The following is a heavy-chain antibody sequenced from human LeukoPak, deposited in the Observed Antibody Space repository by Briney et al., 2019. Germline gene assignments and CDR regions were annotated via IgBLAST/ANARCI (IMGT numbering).Heavy chain of an antibody. D-gene: IGHD3-22*01. CDR3: ARAPGYYDSSDYYLY. V-gene: IGHV1-18*01. J-gene: IGHJ4*02. CDR1: GYTFNSYG. CDR2: ISAYNGNT. Sequence: ASVKFSCKASGYTFNSYGINWVRQAPGQGLEWMGWISAYNGNTNYAQNFQDRVTMTTDTSTSTAYMELRSLRSDDTAVYYCARAPGYYDSSDYYLYWGQGTLVTVSS.